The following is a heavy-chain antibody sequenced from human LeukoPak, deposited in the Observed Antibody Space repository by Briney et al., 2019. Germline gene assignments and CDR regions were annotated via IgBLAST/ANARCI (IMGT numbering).Heavy chain of an antibody. J-gene: IGHJ4*02. CDR2: IVVGSGNT. Sequence: ASVKVSCKASGFTFTSSAMQWVRQARGQRLEWTGWIVVGSGNTNYAQKFQERVTITRDMSTSTAYMELSSLRSEDTAVYYCAAVTYSSGWYFADYWGQGTLVTVSS. CDR3: AAVTYSSGWYFADY. D-gene: IGHD6-19*01. V-gene: IGHV1-58*02. CDR1: GFTFTSSA.